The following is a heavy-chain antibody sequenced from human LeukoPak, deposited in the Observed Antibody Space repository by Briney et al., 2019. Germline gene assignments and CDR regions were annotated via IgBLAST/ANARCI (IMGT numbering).Heavy chain of an antibody. CDR3: ARGIGP. Sequence: SETLSLTCAVYGGSFSGYYWSWIRQPPGKGLEWIGEISHSGSTNYNPSLKSRVTISVDTSKNQFSLKLSSVTAADTAVYYCARGIGPWGQGTLVTVPS. CDR2: ISHSGST. J-gene: IGHJ5*02. CDR1: GGSFSGYY. V-gene: IGHV4-34*01.